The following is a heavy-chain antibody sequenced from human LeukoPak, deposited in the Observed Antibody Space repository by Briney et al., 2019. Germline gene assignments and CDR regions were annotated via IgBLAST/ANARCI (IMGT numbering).Heavy chain of an antibody. CDR3: ARDGPPYYDFWSGYLDNWFDP. CDR2: TSAYNGNT. CDR1: GYTFTSYG. V-gene: IGHV1-18*01. D-gene: IGHD3-3*01. Sequence: ASVKVSCKASGYTFTSYGISWVRQAPGQGLEWMGWTSAYNGNTNYAQKLQGRVTMTTDTSTSTAYMELRSLRSDDTAVYYCARDGPPYYDFWSGYLDNWFDPWGQGTLVTVSS. J-gene: IGHJ5*02.